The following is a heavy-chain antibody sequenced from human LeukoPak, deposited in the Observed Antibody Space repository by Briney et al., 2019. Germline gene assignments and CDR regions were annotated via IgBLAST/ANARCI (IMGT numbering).Heavy chain of an antibody. Sequence: ASVKVSCKASGYTFTSYGISWVRQAPGQGLEWMGWISAYSGNTNYAQKLQGRVTMTTDTSTSTAYMELRSLRSDDTAVYYCARAYHSSGWYNYLEYWGQGTLVTVSS. CDR1: GYTFTSYG. CDR2: ISAYSGNT. CDR3: ARAYHSSGWYNYLEY. V-gene: IGHV1-18*01. D-gene: IGHD6-19*01. J-gene: IGHJ4*02.